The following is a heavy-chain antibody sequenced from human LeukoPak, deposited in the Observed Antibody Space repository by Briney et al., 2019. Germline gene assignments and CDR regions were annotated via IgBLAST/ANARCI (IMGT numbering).Heavy chain of an antibody. CDR2: IWYGGSNK. V-gene: IGHV3-33*08. D-gene: IGHD2-2*01. CDR3: ARGSTSHPLDY. Sequence: GGSLRLSCAASGFTFSSYGMHWVRQAPGKGLEWVAVIWYGGSNKYYADSVKGRFTISRDNSKNTLYLQMNSLRAEDTTVYYCARGSTSHPLDYWGQGTLVTVSS. J-gene: IGHJ4*02. CDR1: GFTFSSYG.